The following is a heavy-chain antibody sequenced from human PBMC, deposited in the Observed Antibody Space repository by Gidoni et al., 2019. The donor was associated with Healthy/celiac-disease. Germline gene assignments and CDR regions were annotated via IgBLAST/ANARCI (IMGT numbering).Heavy chain of an antibody. Sequence: EVQLVESGGGLVKPGGSLRVSCAASGFTFRSYIMNWVRQAPGKVLEWVSSISSSSSYIYYADSVKGRLTISRDNAKNSLYLQMNSLRAEDTAVYYCARDIVDSGYDYIDYWGQGTLVTVSS. CDR3: ARDIVDSGYDYIDY. CDR2: ISSSSSYI. CDR1: GFTFRSYI. D-gene: IGHD5-12*01. J-gene: IGHJ4*02. V-gene: IGHV3-21*01.